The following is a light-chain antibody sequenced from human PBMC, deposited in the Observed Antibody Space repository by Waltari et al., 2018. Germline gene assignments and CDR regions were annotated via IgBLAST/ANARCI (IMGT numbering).Light chain of an antibody. CDR1: SSDVGGYNY. J-gene: IGLJ3*02. CDR3: CSYAGSSTWV. Sequence: QSALTQPASVSGSPGQSIPISCTGTSSDVGGYNYVSWYQQHPGKAPKLMIDDVSQRPSGVSNRFSGSKSGNTASLTISGLQAEDEADYYCCSYAGSSTWVFGGGTKLTVL. V-gene: IGLV2-23*02. CDR2: DVS.